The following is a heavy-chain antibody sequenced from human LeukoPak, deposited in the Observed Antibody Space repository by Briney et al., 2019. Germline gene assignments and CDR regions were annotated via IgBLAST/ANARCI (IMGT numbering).Heavy chain of an antibody. CDR3: ARQLLGTGDY. V-gene: IGHV3-53*01. CDR2: IYSGGST. D-gene: IGHD3-16*01. Sequence: AGGSLRLSCAASGFTVSSNYMNWVRQAPGKGLEWVSVIYSGGSTCYADSVKGRFTISRDNSKNTLYLQMNSLRAEDTAVYYCARQLLGTGDYWGQGTLVTVSS. J-gene: IGHJ4*02. CDR1: GFTVSSNY.